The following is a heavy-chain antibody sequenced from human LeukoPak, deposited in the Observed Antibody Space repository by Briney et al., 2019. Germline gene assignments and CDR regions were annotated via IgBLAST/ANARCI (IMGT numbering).Heavy chain of an antibody. J-gene: IGHJ1*01. V-gene: IGHV3-21*01. D-gene: IGHD4-17*01. CDR1: GFTFSTYR. Sequence: GGSLRLSCAASGFTFSTYRMNWVRQAPGKGLEWVSYISSSGSYKYCADSAKGRFTISRDNSKNTLYLQMNSLRSEDTALYYCARDATGDGDLESWGQGTLVTVS. CDR3: ARDATGDGDLES. CDR2: ISSSGSYK.